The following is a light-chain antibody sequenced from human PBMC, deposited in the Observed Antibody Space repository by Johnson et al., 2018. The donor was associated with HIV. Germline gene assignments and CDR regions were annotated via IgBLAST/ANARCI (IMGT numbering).Light chain of an antibody. CDR2: KND. J-gene: IGLJ1*01. CDR3: GTWDSSLSAEV. V-gene: IGLV1-51*02. Sequence: QSVLTQPPSVSAAPGQKVTISCSRNYSNFGNNYVSWYQQLPGTAPKLLIYKNDKRPSGIPDRFSGSKSGTSATLAITGLQTGDEADYYCGTWDSSLSAEVFGTGTKVTVL. CDR1: YSNFGNNY.